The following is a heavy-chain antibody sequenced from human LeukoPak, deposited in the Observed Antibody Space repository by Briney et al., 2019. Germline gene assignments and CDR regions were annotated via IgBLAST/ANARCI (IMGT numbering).Heavy chain of an antibody. J-gene: IGHJ4*02. CDR3: ARERDLSLYYFDY. CDR1: GFTFSSYG. Sequence: GGSLRLSCAASGFTFSSYGMHWVRQAPGKGLEWVAVIWYDGSNKYYGDSVKGRFTISRDNSKNTLYLQMNSLRAEDTAVYYCARERDLSLYYFDYWGQGTLVTVSS. V-gene: IGHV3-33*01. CDR2: IWYDGSNK.